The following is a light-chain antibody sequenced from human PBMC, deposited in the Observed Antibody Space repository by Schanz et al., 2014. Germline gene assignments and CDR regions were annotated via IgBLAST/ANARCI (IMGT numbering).Light chain of an antibody. J-gene: IGKJ2*01. Sequence: EIVVTQSPGTLSLSPGERATLSCRASQTVRNNWLAWYQQKPGQAPRLLIYGASTRAAGIPDRFSGSGSGTDFTLTISRLEPEDFAVYYCQQYGDSPYTFGQGTKLEIK. CDR1: QTVRNNW. CDR2: GAS. V-gene: IGKV3-20*01. CDR3: QQYGDSPYT.